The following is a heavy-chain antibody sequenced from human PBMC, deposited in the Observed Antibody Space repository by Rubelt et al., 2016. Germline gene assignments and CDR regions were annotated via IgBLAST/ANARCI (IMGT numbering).Heavy chain of an antibody. CDR1: GGTFSSYA. CDR3: ARRNYGGSFDY. D-gene: IGHD1-7*01. Sequence: QVQLVQSGAEVKKPGSSVKVSCKASGGTFSSYAISWVRQAPGQGLEWMGWISAYNGNTNDARKLQGRVTMASDTSASTAYMGLRSLRVDDTAVYYCARRNYGGSFDYWGQGTLVTVSS. V-gene: IGHV1-18*01. J-gene: IGHJ4*02. CDR2: ISAYNGNT.